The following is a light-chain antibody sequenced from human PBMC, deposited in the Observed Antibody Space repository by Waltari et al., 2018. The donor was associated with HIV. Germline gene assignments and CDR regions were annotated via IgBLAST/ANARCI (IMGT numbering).Light chain of an antibody. V-gene: IGLV2-14*01. CDR3: SSYTTIYTGV. CDR2: DVS. CDR1: SSDIGEYNY. Sequence: QSALTQPASVSGSPGQSITIPCTGTSSDIGEYNYVSWFQHHPTKAPKLIIFDVSHRPSGVSNRFPGSKSGNTASLTISGLQAEDEADYYCSSYTTIYTGVFGGGTKLTVL. J-gene: IGLJ3*02.